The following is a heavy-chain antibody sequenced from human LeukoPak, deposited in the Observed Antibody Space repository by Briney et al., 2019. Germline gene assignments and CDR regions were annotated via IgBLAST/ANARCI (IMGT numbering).Heavy chain of an antibody. D-gene: IGHD1-26*01. J-gene: IGHJ2*01. CDR3: ARGGGSHGGALGWYFDL. Sequence: PSETLSLTCTVSGGSTSSSYWSWIRQPPGKGLEWIGHIYYSGSINYNPSLKSRVTISVDTSKNQVSLKLNSVTAADTAVYYCARGGGSHGGALGWYFDLWGRGTLVTVPS. CDR1: GGSTSSSY. CDR2: IYYSGSI. V-gene: IGHV4-59*01.